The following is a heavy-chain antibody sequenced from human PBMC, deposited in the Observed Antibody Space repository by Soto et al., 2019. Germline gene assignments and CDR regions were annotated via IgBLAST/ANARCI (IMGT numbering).Heavy chain of an antibody. J-gene: IGHJ4*02. V-gene: IGHV4-59*08. CDR3: ARGSTGYSSSWYRY. Sequence: QVQLQESGPGLVKPSETLSLTCTVSGGSISSYYWSWIRQPPGKGLEWIGYIYNSGSTNYNPSLKCRATIPVYTSKNQFTLKLSSVNSADTAVYSWARGSTGYSSSWYRYWGQGTLVTVSS. D-gene: IGHD6-13*01. CDR1: GGSISSYY. CDR2: IYNSGST.